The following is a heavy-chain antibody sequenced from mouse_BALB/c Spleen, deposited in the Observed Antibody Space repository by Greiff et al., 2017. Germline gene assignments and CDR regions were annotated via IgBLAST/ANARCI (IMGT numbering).Heavy chain of an antibody. Sequence: VQLLQSGAELMTPGASVKISCTASGFTFSSYWIEWVQQRPGHGLEWIGVILPGSGSTNYNEKFTGKATFTADTSSNTAYMQLSSLTSEDSAVDYCARVDGNYEFAYWGQGTLVTVSA. D-gene: IGHD2-1*01. V-gene: IGHV1-9*01. CDR2: ILPGSGST. J-gene: IGHJ3*01. CDR1: GFTFSSYW. CDR3: ARVDGNYEFAY.